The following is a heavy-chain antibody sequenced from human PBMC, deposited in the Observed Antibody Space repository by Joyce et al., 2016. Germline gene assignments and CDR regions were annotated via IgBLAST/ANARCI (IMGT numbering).Heavy chain of an antibody. V-gene: IGHV3-53*01. J-gene: IGHJ4*02. CDR3: ARDLGDTALDF. CDR1: GFTVSSNY. Sequence: EVQLVQSGGGLIQPGGSLRLSCAASGFTVSSNYMTWVRQAPGKGREWVSTIYSGGNTYYADSVKGRFTISRDKSKNTLYLHMDSLRAEDTAMYYCARDLGDTALDFWGQGTLVTVSS. CDR2: IYSGGNT. D-gene: IGHD5-18*01.